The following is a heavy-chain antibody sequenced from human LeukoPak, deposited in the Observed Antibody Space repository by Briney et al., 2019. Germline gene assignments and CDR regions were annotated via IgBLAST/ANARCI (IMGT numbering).Heavy chain of an antibody. D-gene: IGHD3-22*01. V-gene: IGHV1-2*02. J-gene: IGHJ4*02. Sequence: ASVKVSCKASGYTFTDYYLHWVRQAPGQGLEWMGWINPNTGATDYAQNFQGRVAMTRGTSISTAYMDLSRLRSDDTAVYYCARAAFYYDSSGHSPDFDYWGQGTLVTVSS. CDR3: ARAAFYYDSSGHSPDFDY. CDR2: INPNTGAT. CDR1: GYTFTDYY.